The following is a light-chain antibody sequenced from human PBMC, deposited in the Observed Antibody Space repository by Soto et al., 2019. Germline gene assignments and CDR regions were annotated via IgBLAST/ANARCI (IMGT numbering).Light chain of an antibody. CDR1: QPINNY. V-gene: IGKV1-39*01. CDR2: SVS. CDR3: QQSYSSPLT. Sequence: DIQMTQSPSSLSASVGDRVTISCRTSQPINNYLIWYQYKPGRAPNLLIYSVSKLQSGVPSRFSGSGSGTDFTLTISSLQPEDFATYYCQQSYSSPLTFGGGTKVEI. J-gene: IGKJ4*01.